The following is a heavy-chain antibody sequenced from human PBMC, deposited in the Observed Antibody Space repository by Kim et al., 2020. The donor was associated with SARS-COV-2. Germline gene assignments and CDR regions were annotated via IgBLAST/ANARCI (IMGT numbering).Heavy chain of an antibody. V-gene: IGHV4-4*07. D-gene: IGHD6-13*01. CDR3: ARDGRLAAAGSDFDY. J-gene: IGHJ4*02. Sequence: PSLKIRVTMSVDTSKNQFSLKLSSVTAADTAVDYCARDGRLAAAGSDFDYWGQGTLVTVSS.